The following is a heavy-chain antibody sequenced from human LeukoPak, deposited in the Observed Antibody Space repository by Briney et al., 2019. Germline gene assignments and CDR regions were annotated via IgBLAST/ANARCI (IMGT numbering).Heavy chain of an antibody. CDR1: GFTDSSNY. Sequence: PGGSLRLSCAASGFTDSSNYLSWVRQAPGKELDWVSAIYSGGSTFYADSVKGRFIISRDNSKNTLSLQMNSLRAEDTAVYYCARQYAGDAFDIWGQGTLVTVSS. J-gene: IGHJ3*02. V-gene: IGHV3-53*01. CDR3: ARQYAGDAFDI. CDR2: IYSGGST.